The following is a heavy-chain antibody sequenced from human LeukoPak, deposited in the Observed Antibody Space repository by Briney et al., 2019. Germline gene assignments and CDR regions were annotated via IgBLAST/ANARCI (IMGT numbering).Heavy chain of an antibody. J-gene: IGHJ3*02. CDR1: GGSISSYY. Sequence: KSSETLSLTCTVSGGSISSYYWSWIRQPPGKGLEWIGYIYYSGSTNYNPSLKSRVTISVDTSKNQFSLKLSSVTAADTAVYYCAKTIAVAGKIGDAFDIWGQGTMVTVSS. D-gene: IGHD6-19*01. CDR3: AKTIAVAGKIGDAFDI. V-gene: IGHV4-59*08. CDR2: IYYSGST.